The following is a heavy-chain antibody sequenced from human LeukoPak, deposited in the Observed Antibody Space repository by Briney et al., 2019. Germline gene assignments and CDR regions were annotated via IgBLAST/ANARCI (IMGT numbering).Heavy chain of an antibody. V-gene: IGHV1-46*01. CDR1: GYTFTSYY. Sequence: ASVKVSCKASGYTFTSYYMHWVRQAPGQGLEWMGIIDPSNGRTSFAHNFQGRVTMTRDTSTSTVYMELSSLRSEDTAVYYCASLLFMDTSVVYWGQKTLVTVSS. D-gene: IGHD5-18*01. CDR2: IDPSNGRT. J-gene: IGHJ4*02. CDR3: ASLLFMDTSVVY.